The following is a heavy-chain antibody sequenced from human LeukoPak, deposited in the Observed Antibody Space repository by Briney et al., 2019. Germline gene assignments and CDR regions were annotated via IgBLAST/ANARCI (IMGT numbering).Heavy chain of an antibody. CDR2: ISYDGSNE. Sequence: GGTLRLSCAASGFTFSSYGMHWVRQAPGKGLEWVAVISYDGSNEYYADSVKGRFTISRDNSKNTLYLQMNSLRAEDTAVYYCAKDLVSMTTVTTFDYWGQGTLVTVSS. V-gene: IGHV3-30*18. CDR1: GFTFSSYG. CDR3: AKDLVSMTTVTTFDY. J-gene: IGHJ4*02. D-gene: IGHD4-17*01.